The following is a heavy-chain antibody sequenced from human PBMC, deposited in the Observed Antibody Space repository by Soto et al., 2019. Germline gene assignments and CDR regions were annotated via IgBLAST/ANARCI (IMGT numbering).Heavy chain of an antibody. J-gene: IGHJ6*02. D-gene: IGHD6-13*01. Sequence: KAGGSLRLSCSASAFTFSAYSMNWVRQSPGKGLEWVSPISSRSDYVYYADSVKGRFTISRDNAKNLVYLQMNSLRAEDTAVYYCARDLHSSSWFLYGMDVWGQGTTVTVSS. CDR1: AFTFSAYS. CDR3: ARDLHSSSWFLYGMDV. CDR2: ISSRSDYV. V-gene: IGHV3-21*06.